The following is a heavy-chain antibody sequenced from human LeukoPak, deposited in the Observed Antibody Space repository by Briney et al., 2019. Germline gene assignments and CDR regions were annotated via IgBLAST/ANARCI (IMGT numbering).Heavy chain of an antibody. V-gene: IGHV4-61*02. CDR1: GGSISSGSYY. J-gene: IGHJ4*02. CDR2: IYTSGST. CDR3: ARVEGSGTPFDY. Sequence: SETLSLTCAVSGGSISSGSYYWSWIRQPAGKGLEWIGRIYTSGSTNYNPSRKSRVTISVDTSKNQISLKLSSVTAADTAVYYCARVEGSGTPFDYWGQGTLVTVSS. D-gene: IGHD3-10*01.